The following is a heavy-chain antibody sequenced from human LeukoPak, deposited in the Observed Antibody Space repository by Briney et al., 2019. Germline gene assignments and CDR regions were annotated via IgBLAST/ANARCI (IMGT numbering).Heavy chain of an antibody. CDR1: GGSISRGGYY. CDR2: IYYSGST. D-gene: IGHD5-12*01. Sequence: SETLSLTCTVSGGSISRGGYYWSWIRQHPGKGLEWIGYIYYSGSTYYNPSLKSRVTISVDTSKNQFSLKLSSVTAADTAVYYCARSRWVDIVATIPSYYMDVWGKGTTVTVSS. J-gene: IGHJ6*03. CDR3: ARSRWVDIVATIPSYYMDV. V-gene: IGHV4-31*03.